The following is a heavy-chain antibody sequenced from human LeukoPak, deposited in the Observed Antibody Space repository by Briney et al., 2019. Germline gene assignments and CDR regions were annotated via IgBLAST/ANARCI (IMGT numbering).Heavy chain of an antibody. J-gene: IGHJ4*02. CDR3: AKGRFTIFGVVTPYYFDY. V-gene: IGHV3-23*01. Sequence: GGSLRLSCAASGFTFSSYAMSWVRQAPGKGLEWVSAISGSGGSTYYADSVKGRFTISRDNSKNTLYLQMNSLRAEDTAVYYCAKGRFTIFGVVTPYYFDYWGQGTLVTVSS. CDR2: ISGSGGST. CDR1: GFTFSSYA. D-gene: IGHD3-3*01.